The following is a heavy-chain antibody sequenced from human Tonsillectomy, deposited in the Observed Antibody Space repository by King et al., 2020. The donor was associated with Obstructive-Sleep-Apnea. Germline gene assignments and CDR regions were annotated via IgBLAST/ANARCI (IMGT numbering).Heavy chain of an antibody. V-gene: IGHV4-31*03. J-gene: IGHJ4*02. CDR2: ILHNGRA. CDR3: ARALPAPILTGFDK. D-gene: IGHD3-9*01. Sequence: VQLQESGPGLVKPSQTLSLTCTISGGSIRSGGYSWNWIRHFPGKGLEWIGNILHNGRAFYNPSLKSRVTMSVDTSRSQFSLNMSSLTAADTAIYYCARALPAPILTGFDKWGQGTLITVSS. CDR1: GGSIRSGGYS.